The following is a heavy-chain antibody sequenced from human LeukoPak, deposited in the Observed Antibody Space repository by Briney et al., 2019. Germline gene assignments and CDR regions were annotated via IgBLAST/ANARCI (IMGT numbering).Heavy chain of an antibody. D-gene: IGHD6-13*01. CDR1: GGSISSYY. V-gene: IGHV4-39*01. CDR2: IYYSGST. CDR3: ARMNSISSSWYGGDTYYFDY. J-gene: IGHJ4*02. Sequence: PSETLSLTCTVSGGSISSYYWGWIRQPPGKGLEWIGSIYYSGSTYYNPSLKSRVTISVDTSKNQFSLKLSSVTAADTAVYYCARMNSISSSWYGGDTYYFDYWGQGTLVTVSS.